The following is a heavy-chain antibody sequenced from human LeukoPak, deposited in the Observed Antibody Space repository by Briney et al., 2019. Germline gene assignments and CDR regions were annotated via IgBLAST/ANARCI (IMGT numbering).Heavy chain of an antibody. CDR1: GFTFSSYA. CDR2: ISGSGGST. J-gene: IGHJ6*02. Sequence: GGSLRLSCAASGFTFSSYAMSWVRQAPGKGLEWVSAISGSGGSTYYAASVKGRFTISRDNSKNTLYLQMNSLRAEDTAVYYCAKCVLTSYYYYGMDVWGQGTTVTVSS. CDR3: AKCVLTSYYYYGMDV. D-gene: IGHD3-9*01. V-gene: IGHV3-23*01.